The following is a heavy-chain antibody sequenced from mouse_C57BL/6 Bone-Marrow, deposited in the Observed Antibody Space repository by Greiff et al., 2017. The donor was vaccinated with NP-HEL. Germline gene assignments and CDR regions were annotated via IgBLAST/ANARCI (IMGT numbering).Heavy chain of an antibody. J-gene: IGHJ1*03. Sequence: EVKVVESGGGLVKPGGSLKLSCAASGFTFSSYAMSWVRQTPEKRLEWVATISDGGSYTYYPDNVKGRFTISRDNAKNNLYLQMSHLKSEDTAMYYCARRDTTLVAGGYFDVWGTGTTVTVSS. CDR1: GFTFSSYA. CDR3: ARRDTTLVAGGYFDV. D-gene: IGHD1-1*01. CDR2: ISDGGSYT. V-gene: IGHV5-4*03.